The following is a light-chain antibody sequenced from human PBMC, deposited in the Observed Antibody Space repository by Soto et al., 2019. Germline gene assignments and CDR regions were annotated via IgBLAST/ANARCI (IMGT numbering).Light chain of an antibody. J-gene: IGKJ1*01. CDR3: QQYGSSPPWT. Sequence: TQSPGTLSLSPGERATLSFRASQSVSSSYLAWYQQKPGQAPRLLIYGASSRATGIPDRFSGSGSGTDFTLTISRLEPEDFAVYYCQQYGSSPPWTFGQGTKV. CDR1: QSVSSSY. CDR2: GAS. V-gene: IGKV3-20*01.